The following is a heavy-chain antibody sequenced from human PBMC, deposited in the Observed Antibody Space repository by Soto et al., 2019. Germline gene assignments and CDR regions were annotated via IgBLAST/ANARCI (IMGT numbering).Heavy chain of an antibody. D-gene: IGHD6-13*01. Sequence: ASVKVSCKASGGTFSSYAISGVRQAPGQGLEWMGGIIPIFGTANYAQTFQGRVTITADESTSTAYMELSSLRSEDTAVYYCARQHRWAAAGEFDYWGQGTLVAVSS. CDR2: IIPIFGTA. CDR3: ARQHRWAAAGEFDY. CDR1: GGTFSSYA. J-gene: IGHJ4*02. V-gene: IGHV1-69*13.